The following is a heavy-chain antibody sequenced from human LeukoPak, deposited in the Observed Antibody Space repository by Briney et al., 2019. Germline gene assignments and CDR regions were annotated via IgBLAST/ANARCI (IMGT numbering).Heavy chain of an antibody. CDR3: AGKPYGLGSYYNNWFDP. CDR2: ISNDGSNK. J-gene: IGHJ5*02. Sequence: GGSLRLSCAAAGFTSTTYGIHWDRQAPGNLLEWVAFISNDGSNKYYADSVKGRFTISRDNSKNTVYLQMDSLRADDTAVYYCAGKPYGLGSYYNNWFDPWGQGTLVTVSS. D-gene: IGHD3-10*01. V-gene: IGHV3-30*03. CDR1: GFTSTTYG.